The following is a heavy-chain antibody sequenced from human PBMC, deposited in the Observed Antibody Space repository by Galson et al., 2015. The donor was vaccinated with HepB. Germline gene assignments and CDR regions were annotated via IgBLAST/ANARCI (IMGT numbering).Heavy chain of an antibody. Sequence: SVKVSCKASGYTFTSYAMHWVRQAPGQRLEWMGWINAGNGNTKYSQKFQGRVTITRDTSASTAYMELSSLRSEDTAVYYCARVGSYSKRSPDAFDIWGQGTMVTVSS. CDR1: GYTFTSYA. D-gene: IGHD1-26*01. CDR2: INAGNGNT. CDR3: ARVGSYSKRSPDAFDI. V-gene: IGHV1-3*01. J-gene: IGHJ3*02.